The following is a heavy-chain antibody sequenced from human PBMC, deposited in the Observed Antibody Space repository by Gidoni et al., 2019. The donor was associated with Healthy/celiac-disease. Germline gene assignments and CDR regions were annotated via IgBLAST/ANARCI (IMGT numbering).Heavy chain of an antibody. Sequence: EVQLVESGGGLVKPGGSLSLSCAASGFTFSSYTMNWVRQASGKGLEWVSSISSSSSYIYYADSVKGRFTISRDNAKNSLYLQMNSLRAEDTAVYYCARGLMGSDYPEYFQHWGQGTLVTVSS. CDR3: ARGLMGSDYPEYFQH. V-gene: IGHV3-21*01. J-gene: IGHJ1*01. CDR2: ISSSSSYI. CDR1: GFTFSSYT. D-gene: IGHD4-17*01.